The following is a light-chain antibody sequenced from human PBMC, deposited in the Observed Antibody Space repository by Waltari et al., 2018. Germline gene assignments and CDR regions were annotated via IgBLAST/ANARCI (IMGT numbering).Light chain of an antibody. Sequence: QSALTQPASVSGSPGHSITISCTGTISDVGGYDYVSWYQQHPDKAPKLMIYDVTKRPSGVSNRFSGSKSGNTASLTISGLQAEDEADYYCSSYASSSTLVVFGGGTKLTVL. CDR2: DVT. CDR3: SSYASSSTLVV. CDR1: ISDVGGYDY. J-gene: IGLJ2*01. V-gene: IGLV2-14*03.